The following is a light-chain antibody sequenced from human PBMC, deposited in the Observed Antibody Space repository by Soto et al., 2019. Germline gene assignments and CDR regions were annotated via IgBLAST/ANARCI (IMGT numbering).Light chain of an antibody. Sequence: EIVLTQSPGTLSLSPGERATLSFMTSQRVSSDFLAWYQQKAGQAPRLLIYGPSNRATGVPDRFIGGGSGTDFTLTISRLEPEDFAVYYCQQFGSAPRTFGQGTKVDIK. J-gene: IGKJ1*01. CDR3: QQFGSAPRT. CDR1: QRVSSDF. V-gene: IGKV3-20*01. CDR2: GPS.